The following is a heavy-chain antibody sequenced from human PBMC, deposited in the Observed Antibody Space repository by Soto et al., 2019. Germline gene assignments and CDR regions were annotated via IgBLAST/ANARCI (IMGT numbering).Heavy chain of an antibody. J-gene: IGHJ1*01. V-gene: IGHV1-69*02. CDR3: ARSNLGYCSGGSCYYFQH. D-gene: IGHD2-15*01. CDR1: GGTFSSYT. Sequence: GASVKVSCKASGGTFSSYTISWVRQAPGQGLEWMGRIIPILGIANYAQKFQGRVTITADKSTSTAYMELSSLRSEDTAVYYCARSNLGYCSGGSCYYFQHWGQGTLVTVSS. CDR2: IIPILGIA.